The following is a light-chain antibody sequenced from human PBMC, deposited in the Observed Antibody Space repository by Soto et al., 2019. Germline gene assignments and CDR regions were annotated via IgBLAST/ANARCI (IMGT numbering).Light chain of an antibody. Sequence: QSVLTQPPSVYGAPGQRVTISCTGSSAKIGAGYDVHWYQQLPGTAPTRLIRGNSDRPSGFPGRFSGSKSGTSASLAITGLRAADEADYFCHSYDTSLRGPVFGGWTKVPVL. CDR2: GNS. CDR3: HSYDTSLRGPV. V-gene: IGLV1-40*01. CDR1: SAKIGAGYD. J-gene: IGLJ2*01.